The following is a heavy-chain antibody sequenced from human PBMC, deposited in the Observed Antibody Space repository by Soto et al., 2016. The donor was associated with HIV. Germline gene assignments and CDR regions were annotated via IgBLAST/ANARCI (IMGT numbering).Heavy chain of an antibody. V-gene: IGHV3-64*01. CDR2: ISNNGGKT. D-gene: IGHD3-16*01. CDR3: ARAFGLGSAFDI. Sequence: EVQLVESGGGLVQPGGSLRLSCAASGFTSSTYAMHWVRQAPGKGLEYVSAISNNGGKTYYANSVKGRFTVSRDNSKKALFLQMGSLRVEDMAVYYCARAFGLGSAFDIWGQGTMVTVSS. J-gene: IGHJ3*02. CDR1: GFTSSTYA.